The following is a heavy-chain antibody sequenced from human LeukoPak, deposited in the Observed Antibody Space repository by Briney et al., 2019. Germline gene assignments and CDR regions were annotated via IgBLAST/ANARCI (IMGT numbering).Heavy chain of an antibody. CDR2: ISYDGSNK. D-gene: IGHD5-18*01. J-gene: IGHJ5*02. Sequence: GGSLRLSCAASGFTFSSYGMHWVRQAPGKGLEWVAVISYDGSNKYYADSVKGRFAISRDNSKNTLYLQMNSLRAEDTAVYFCASGKYRYGDNWFDPWGQGTLVTVSS. CDR1: GFTFSSYG. CDR3: ASGKYRYGDNWFDP. V-gene: IGHV3-30*03.